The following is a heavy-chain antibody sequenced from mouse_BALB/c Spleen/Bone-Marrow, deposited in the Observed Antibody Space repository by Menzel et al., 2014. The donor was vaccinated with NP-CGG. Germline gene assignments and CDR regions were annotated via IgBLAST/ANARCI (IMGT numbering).Heavy chain of an antibody. CDR1: GFTFSSYG. J-gene: IGHJ3*01. D-gene: IGHD2-13*01. Sequence: EVQVVESGGGLVQPGGSLKLSCAASGFTFSSYGMSWVRQTPDKRLELVATISDGGNYTCYPDSVKGRFTISRDNARNNLYLQMSSLKSEDTAMYYCVRDGDYKYAWFGYWGQGTLVPVSA. CDR2: ISDGGNYT. CDR3: VRDGDYKYAWFGY. V-gene: IGHV5-6*01.